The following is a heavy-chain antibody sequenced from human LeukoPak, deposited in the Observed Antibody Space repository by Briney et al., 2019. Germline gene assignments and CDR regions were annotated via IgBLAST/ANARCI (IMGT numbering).Heavy chain of an antibody. CDR3: ARAFMVRGSYYMDV. J-gene: IGHJ6*03. V-gene: IGHV1-2*02. D-gene: IGHD3-10*01. Sequence: ASVKVSCKASGYTFTGYYMHWVRQAPGQGLEWMGWINPNSGGTNYAQKFQGRVTMTRDTSISTAYMELSRLRSDDTAVYYCARAFMVRGSYYMDVWGKGTTVTISS. CDR2: INPNSGGT. CDR1: GYTFTGYY.